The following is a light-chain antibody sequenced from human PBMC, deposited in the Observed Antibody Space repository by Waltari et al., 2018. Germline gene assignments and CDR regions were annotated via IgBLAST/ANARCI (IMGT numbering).Light chain of an antibody. V-gene: IGLV1-44*01. J-gene: IGLJ3*02. CDR3: AGWDDSLNGWG. CDR1: SSNIGFNT. CDR2: TDN. Sequence: QSVLTQPPSASGTPGQRVTISCSGTSSNIGFNTVSWYQQVPGTAPKLRIYTDNPVPSAVPARCSCSQSGSSAAPATGGRQSEDEADYCCAGWDDSLNGWGFGRGTKVTVV.